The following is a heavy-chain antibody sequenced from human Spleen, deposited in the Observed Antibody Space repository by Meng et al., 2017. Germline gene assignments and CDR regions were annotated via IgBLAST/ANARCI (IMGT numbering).Heavy chain of an antibody. CDR1: GYSFNAYY. D-gene: IGHD4-17*01. CDR3: ARDLGRTDGYGDFGSDY. J-gene: IGHJ4*02. CDR2: INPNSGVT. Sequence: ASVKVSCKTYGYSFNAYYMHWVRQAPGQGLEWMGWINPNSGVTNSAEKFLGRVTMTWDTSISTAYMDLSRLRSDDTAVYYCARDLGRTDGYGDFGSDYWGQGTLVTVSS. V-gene: IGHV1-2*02.